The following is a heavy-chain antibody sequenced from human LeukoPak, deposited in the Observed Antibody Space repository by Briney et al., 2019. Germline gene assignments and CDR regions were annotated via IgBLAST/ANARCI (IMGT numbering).Heavy chain of an antibody. D-gene: IGHD6-19*01. CDR2: MYYSGST. CDR3: ASEYRSDSYFDL. V-gene: IGHV4-61*01. Sequence: SETLSLTCNVSGGSVSRSNYYWTWIRQPPGKGLEWIGYMYYSGSTYYNPSLKSRVTISIDTSKNQFSLKLSSVTAADMAVYYCASEYRSDSYFDLWGRGTLVTVSS. J-gene: IGHJ2*01. CDR1: GGSVSRSNYY.